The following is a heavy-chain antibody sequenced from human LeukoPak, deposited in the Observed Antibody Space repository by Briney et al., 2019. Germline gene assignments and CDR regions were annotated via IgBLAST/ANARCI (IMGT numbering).Heavy chain of an antibody. CDR1: GGTFSSYA. Sequence: ASVKVSCKASGGTFSSYAISWVRQAPGQGLEWMGWISAYNGNTNYAQKLQGRVTMTTDTSTSTAYMELRSLRSDDTAVYYCVYYGSGRDYAFDIWGQGTMVTVSS. J-gene: IGHJ3*02. CDR3: VYYGSGRDYAFDI. CDR2: ISAYNGNT. V-gene: IGHV1-18*01. D-gene: IGHD3-10*01.